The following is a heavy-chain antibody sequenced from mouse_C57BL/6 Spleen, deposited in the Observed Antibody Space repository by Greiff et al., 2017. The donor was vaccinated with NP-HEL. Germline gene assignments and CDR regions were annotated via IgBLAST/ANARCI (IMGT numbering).Heavy chain of an antibody. Sequence: QVQLKESGPELVKPGASVKISCKASGYAFSSSWMNWVKQRPGKGLEWIGRIYPGDGDTNYNGKFKGKATLTADKSSSTAYMQLSSLTSEDSAVYFCSSGYGSYWYFDVRGTGTTVTVSS. CDR1: GYAFSSSW. J-gene: IGHJ1*03. CDR2: IYPGDGDT. CDR3: SSGYGSYWYFDV. D-gene: IGHD2-10*02. V-gene: IGHV1-82*01.